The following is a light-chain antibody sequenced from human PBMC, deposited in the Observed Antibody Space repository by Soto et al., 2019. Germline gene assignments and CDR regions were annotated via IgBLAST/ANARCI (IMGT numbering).Light chain of an antibody. CDR2: EVT. V-gene: IGLV2-14*01. CDR1: SSDVAGYNH. J-gene: IGLJ1*01. Sequence: QSVLTQPASVSGSPGQSITVSCTGTSSDVAGYNHVSWYQHHPGKAPKLMIYEVTKRPSGVSNRFSGSKSGNTASLTISGLQAEDEADYYCVSYTTSASYVFGTGTKVTVL. CDR3: VSYTTSASYV.